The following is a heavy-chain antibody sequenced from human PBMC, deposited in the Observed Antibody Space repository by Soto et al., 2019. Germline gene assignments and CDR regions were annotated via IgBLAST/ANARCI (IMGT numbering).Heavy chain of an antibody. CDR3: ARGSFCSGDSCYVKNWFDP. D-gene: IGHD2-15*01. V-gene: IGHV1-18*04. J-gene: IGHJ5*02. Sequence: ASVKVSCKASGYTFTSYGISWVRQAPGQGLEWMGWISAYNGNTNYAQRLQGRVTMTTDTSTSTAYMELRSLRSDDTAVYYCARGSFCSGDSCYVKNWFDPWGQGTLVTVSS. CDR2: ISAYNGNT. CDR1: GYTFTSYG.